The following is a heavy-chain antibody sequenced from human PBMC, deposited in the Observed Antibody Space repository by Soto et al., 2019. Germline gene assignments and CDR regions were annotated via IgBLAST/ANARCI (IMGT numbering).Heavy chain of an antibody. D-gene: IGHD5-12*01. J-gene: IGHJ6*03. CDR3: ARVTSGHDSGGNYMDV. V-gene: IGHV1-69*08. CDR2: IITFVGKA. Sequence: QVQLVQSGPEVKKPGSSVKVSCKTSGGTLSSYSISWVRQAPGQGLEWVGRIITFVGKANVAQQFQGRVTITADRTTDTTYMELRRLTSDDTAVYYCARVTSGHDSGGNYMDVWGTGTTVTVSS. CDR1: GGTLSSYS.